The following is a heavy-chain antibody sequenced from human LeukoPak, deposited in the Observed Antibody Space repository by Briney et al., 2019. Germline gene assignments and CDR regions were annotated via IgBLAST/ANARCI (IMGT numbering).Heavy chain of an antibody. CDR1: GYTFTGYY. J-gene: IGHJ4*02. V-gene: IGHV1-2*02. CDR3: GTLLSNGPFDY. Sequence: ASVKVSCKASGYTFTGYYMHWVRQAPGQGLEWMGYIYPNSGATKYAQKFQGRVTMTRDTSISTSYMELSGVGSDDTAVYYCGTLLSNGPFDYWGQGSLVTVSS. CDR2: IYPNSGAT.